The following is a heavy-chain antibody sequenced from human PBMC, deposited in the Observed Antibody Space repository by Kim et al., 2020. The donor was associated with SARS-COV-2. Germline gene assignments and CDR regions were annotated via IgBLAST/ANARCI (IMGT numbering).Heavy chain of an antibody. CDR3: ASIPNSGYAH. D-gene: IGHD5-12*01. CDR1: GFTFSSYA. V-gene: IGHV3-30*04. J-gene: IGHJ4*02. CDR2: ISYDGSNK. Sequence: GGSLRLSCAASGFTFSSYAMHWVRQAPGKGLEWVAVISYDGSNKYYADSVKGRFTISRDNSKNTLYLQMNSLRAEDTAVYYCASIPNSGYAHWGQGTLVTVSS.